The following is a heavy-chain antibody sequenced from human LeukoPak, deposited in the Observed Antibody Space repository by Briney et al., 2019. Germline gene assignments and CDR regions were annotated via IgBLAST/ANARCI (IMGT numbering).Heavy chain of an antibody. Sequence: GGSLRLSCAASGFTFSDYYMSLIRQAPGKGLEWVSYISSSGSTIYYADSVKGRFTISRDNAKNSLYLQMNSLRAEDTAVYYCARALLGIAVAFDYWGQGTLVTVSS. CDR2: ISSSGSTI. D-gene: IGHD6-19*01. V-gene: IGHV3-11*01. CDR3: ARALLGIAVAFDY. J-gene: IGHJ4*02. CDR1: GFTFSDYY.